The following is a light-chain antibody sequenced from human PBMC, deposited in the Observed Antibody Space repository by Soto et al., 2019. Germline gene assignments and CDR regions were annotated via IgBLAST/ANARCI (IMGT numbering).Light chain of an antibody. CDR3: SSYAGSNNVL. Sequence: SVLTQPPSASGSPGQSVTISCTGTSSDVGGYNFVSWYQQHPGKVPKLMIYEVTKRPSGVPDRFSGSKSGNTASLTVSGLQAEDEADYYCSSYAGSNNVLFGGGSQLTVL. V-gene: IGLV2-8*01. J-gene: IGLJ2*01. CDR1: SSDVGGYNF. CDR2: EVT.